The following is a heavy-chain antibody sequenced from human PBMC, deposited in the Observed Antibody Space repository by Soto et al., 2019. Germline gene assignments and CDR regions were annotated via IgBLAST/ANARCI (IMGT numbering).Heavy chain of an antibody. V-gene: IGHV5-51*01. D-gene: IGHD3-22*01. J-gene: IGHJ3*02. CDR1: GYSFTSYW. CDR3: ARSNPMYYYDSSGPQHAFDI. Sequence: GESLKISCKGSGYSFTSYWIGWVRQMPGKGVEWMGIIYPGDSDTRYSPSFQGQVTISADKSISTAYLQWSSLKASDTAMDYCARSNPMYYYDSSGPQHAFDIWGQGTMVTVSS. CDR2: IYPGDSDT.